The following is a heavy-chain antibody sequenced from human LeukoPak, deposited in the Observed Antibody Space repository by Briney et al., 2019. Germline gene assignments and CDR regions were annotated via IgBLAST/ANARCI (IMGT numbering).Heavy chain of an antibody. D-gene: IGHD3-16*02. CDR2: INPSGGST. Sequence: GASVKVSCKASGYTFTSYYMHWVRQAPGQGLEWMGIINPSGGSTSYAQKFQGRVTITADKSTSTAYMELSSLRSEDTAVYYCARDSMITFGGVIYDYWGQGTLVTVSS. CDR1: GYTFTSYY. V-gene: IGHV1-46*01. J-gene: IGHJ4*02. CDR3: ARDSMITFGGVIYDY.